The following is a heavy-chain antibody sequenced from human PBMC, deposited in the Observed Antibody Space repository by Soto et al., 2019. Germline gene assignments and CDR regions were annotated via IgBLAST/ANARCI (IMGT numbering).Heavy chain of an antibody. CDR1: GGSFSGYY. V-gene: IGHV4-34*01. Sequence: PSETLSLTCAVYGGSFSGYYWSWIRQPPGKGLEWIGEINHSETTNYNPSLKSRVTISVVTSKNQFSLKLSSVTAADTAVYYYARAPRDSRYYFDYWGQGTLVTVSS. D-gene: IGHD2-21*02. J-gene: IGHJ4*02. CDR3: ARAPRDSRYYFDY. CDR2: INHSETT.